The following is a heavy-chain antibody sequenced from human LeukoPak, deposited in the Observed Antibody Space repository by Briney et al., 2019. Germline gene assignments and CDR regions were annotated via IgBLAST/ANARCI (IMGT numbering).Heavy chain of an antibody. V-gene: IGHV5-51*01. CDR1: GYTFITYW. CDR3: ARVNYGSGPYDAFDI. CDR2: IYPSDSDS. J-gene: IGHJ3*02. Sequence: GESLKISCKSSGYTFITYWIGWVRQMPGKGLEWMGIIYPSDSDSRYSPSFQGQVTISADKSINTAYLQWSSLKASDTAIYYCARVNYGSGPYDAFDIWGQGTMVTVT. D-gene: IGHD3-10*01.